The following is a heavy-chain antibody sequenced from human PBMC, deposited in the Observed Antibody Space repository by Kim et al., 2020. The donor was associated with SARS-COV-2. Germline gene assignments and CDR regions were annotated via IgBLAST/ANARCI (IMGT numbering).Heavy chain of an antibody. Sequence: GGSLRLSCAASGFTFSSYEMNWVRQAPGKGLEWVSYIIGSGTTIYYADSVRGRFTISRDNDKNSLYLQMNSLRAEDTAVYYCARGPNYSPFDLWGQGTLV. D-gene: IGHD4-4*01. CDR3: ARGPNYSPFDL. CDR2: IIGSGTTI. CDR1: GFTFSSYE. V-gene: IGHV3-48*03. J-gene: IGHJ4*02.